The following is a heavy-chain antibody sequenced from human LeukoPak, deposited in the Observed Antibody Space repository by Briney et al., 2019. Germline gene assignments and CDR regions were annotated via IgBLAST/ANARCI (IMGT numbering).Heavy chain of an antibody. D-gene: IGHD1-26*01. J-gene: IGHJ4*02. Sequence: PGGPLRLSCAASGFTFSSYDMTWVRQAPGRGLEWVSSIRPSGDNTYYGDSVKGRFTISRDNSKNTLYLQMNSLRAEDTAVYYCARDRVGATLYFDYWGQGTLVTVSS. CDR3: ARDRVGATLYFDY. CDR1: GFTFSSYD. V-gene: IGHV3-23*01. CDR2: IRPSGDNT.